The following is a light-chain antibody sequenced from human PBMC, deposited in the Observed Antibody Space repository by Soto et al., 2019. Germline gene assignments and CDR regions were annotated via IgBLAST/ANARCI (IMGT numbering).Light chain of an antibody. CDR1: QSITSSY. V-gene: IGKV3-20*01. J-gene: IGKJ5*01. Sequence: EIVLTQSPGTLSLSPGERATLSCRASQSITSSYLAWYQQKPGQAPRLLIYGSSSRATGIPDRFIGSGSGPDFSLTLSRLEREDFAVYYCQQYCSSPITFGQGTRLEIK. CDR3: QQYCSSPIT. CDR2: GSS.